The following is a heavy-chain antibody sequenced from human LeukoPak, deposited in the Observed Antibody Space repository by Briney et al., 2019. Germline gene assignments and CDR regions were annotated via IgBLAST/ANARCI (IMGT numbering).Heavy chain of an antibody. CDR3: ARKGYCTNGVCYTGGGYGMDV. Sequence: ASVKVSCKASGYTFTSYGIGWVRQAPGQGLEWMGWISAYNGNTNYAQKLQGRVTMTTDTSTSTAYMELRSLRSDDTAVYYCARKGYCTNGVCYTGGGYGMDVWGQGTTVTVSS. CDR1: GYTFTSYG. D-gene: IGHD2-8*01. J-gene: IGHJ6*02. V-gene: IGHV1-18*01. CDR2: ISAYNGNT.